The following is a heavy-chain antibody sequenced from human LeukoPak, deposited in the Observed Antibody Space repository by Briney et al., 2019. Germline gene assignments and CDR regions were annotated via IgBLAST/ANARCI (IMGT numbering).Heavy chain of an antibody. CDR3: GRLAHNAWYAIDF. CDR1: DFTFNFYW. D-gene: IGHD2-2*01. Sequence: PGGSLRLSCVASDFTFNFYWMTWARQAPGKGLEWLANILPDGSQKYYVDSVKGRFTISRDNPKNSLYLQINSLRADDTAVYYCGRLAHNAWYAIDFWGQGTLVTVSS. CDR2: ILPDGSQK. V-gene: IGHV3-7*01. J-gene: IGHJ4*02.